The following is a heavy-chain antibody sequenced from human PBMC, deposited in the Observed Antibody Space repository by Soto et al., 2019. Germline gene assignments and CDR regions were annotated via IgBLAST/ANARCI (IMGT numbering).Heavy chain of an antibody. CDR3: ARGGGYDFWSGYYPNYYYYGMDV. CDR2: MNPNSGNT. V-gene: IGHV1-8*01. CDR1: GYTFTSYD. D-gene: IGHD3-3*01. Sequence: PSVKVSCKASGYTFTSYDINWVRQATGQGLEWMGWMNPNSGNTGYAQKFQGRVTMTRNTSISTAYMELSSLRSEDTAVYYCARGGGYDFWSGYYPNYYYYGMDVWGQGTTVTVSS. J-gene: IGHJ6*02.